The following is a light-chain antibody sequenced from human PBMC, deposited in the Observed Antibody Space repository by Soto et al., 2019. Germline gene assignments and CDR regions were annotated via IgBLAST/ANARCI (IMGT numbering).Light chain of an antibody. Sequence: EIVLTQSPGTLSLSPGERATLSCRASQGVSGSYLAWYQQKPGQAPRLLIYGASSRATGIPNRFSGSESGTDFTLTISRLEPEGFAVYYCQHYGSSPRTFGQGTKVEIK. J-gene: IGKJ1*01. V-gene: IGKV3-20*01. CDR2: GAS. CDR1: QGVSGSY. CDR3: QHYGSSPRT.